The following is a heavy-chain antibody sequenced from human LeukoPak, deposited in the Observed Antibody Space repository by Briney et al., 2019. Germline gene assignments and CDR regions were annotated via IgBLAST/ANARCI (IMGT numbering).Heavy chain of an antibody. D-gene: IGHD3-22*01. CDR2: IYYSGST. Sequence: KPSETLSLTCTVSGGSISSSSYYWGWIRQPPGKGLEWIGSIYYSGSTYYNPSLKSRVTISVDTSKNQFSLKLSSVTAADTAVYYCARHYYDSSGYLVSWFDPWGQGTLVTVSS. CDR1: GGSISSSSYY. CDR3: ARHYYDSSGYLVSWFDP. J-gene: IGHJ5*02. V-gene: IGHV4-39*01.